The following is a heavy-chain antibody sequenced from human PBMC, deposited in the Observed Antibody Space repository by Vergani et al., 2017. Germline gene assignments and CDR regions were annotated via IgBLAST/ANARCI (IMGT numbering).Heavy chain of an antibody. CDR2: IYPGDSDT. CDR3: ARSYGDRHGGFDP. V-gene: IGHV5-51*01. CDR1: GYSFTSYW. D-gene: IGHD4-17*01. J-gene: IGHJ5*02. Sequence: EVPLVQSGAAVKTPGESLKISCKCSGYSFTSYWIGWVRQMPGKGLEWMGIIYPGDSDTRYSPSFQGQVTISADKSISTAYLQWSSLKASDTAMYYCARSYGDRHGGFDPWGQGTLVTVSS.